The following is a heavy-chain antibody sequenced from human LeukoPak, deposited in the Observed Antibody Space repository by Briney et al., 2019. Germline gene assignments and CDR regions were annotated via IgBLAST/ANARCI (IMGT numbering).Heavy chain of an antibody. D-gene: IGHD3-10*01. CDR1: GVSISSSSYY. Sequence: SETLSLTCTVSGVSISSSSYYWGWIRQPPGKGLEWIGSIYYSGSTYYNPSLKSRVTISVDTSKNQFSLKLSSVTAADTAVYYCATRPKYYYGSGSYYALDYWGQGTLVTVSS. J-gene: IGHJ4*02. CDR2: IYYSGST. V-gene: IGHV4-39*07. CDR3: ATRPKYYYGSGSYYALDY.